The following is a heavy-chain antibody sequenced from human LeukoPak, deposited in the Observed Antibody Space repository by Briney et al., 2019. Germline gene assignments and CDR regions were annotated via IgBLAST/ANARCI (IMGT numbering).Heavy chain of an antibody. V-gene: IGHV3-48*04. CDR1: GFDFSASS. Sequence: GGSLRLSCVASGFDFSASSFNYIRQAPGKGLEWVSYIRASSSLISYADSVRGRFTISRDDAKKSVFLQMHSLRADDTAVYYCAKPRYSSSWDIRYYFDYWGQGTLVTVSS. CDR2: IRASSSLI. CDR3: AKPRYSSSWDIRYYFDY. J-gene: IGHJ4*02. D-gene: IGHD6-13*01.